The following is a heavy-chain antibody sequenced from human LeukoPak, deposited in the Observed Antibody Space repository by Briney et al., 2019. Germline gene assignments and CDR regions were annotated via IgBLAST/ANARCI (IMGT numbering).Heavy chain of an antibody. D-gene: IGHD3-10*01. CDR1: GFSLSTSGMC. V-gene: IGHV2-70*01. Sequence: SGPALVKPTQTLTLTCTFSGFSLSTSGMCVSWIRQPPGKALEWLALIDWDDDKYYSTSLKTRLIISKDTSKNQVVLTMTNMDPVDTATYYCARIPRYYYGSGSYFDYWGQGTLVTVSS. CDR3: ARIPRYYYGSGSYFDY. J-gene: IGHJ4*02. CDR2: IDWDDDK.